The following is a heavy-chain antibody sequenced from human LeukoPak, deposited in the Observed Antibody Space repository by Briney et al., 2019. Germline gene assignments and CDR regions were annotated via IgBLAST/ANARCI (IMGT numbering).Heavy chain of an antibody. CDR1: GFAVSSNY. D-gene: IGHD6-19*01. Sequence: GGSLRLSCAASGFAVSSNYMCWVRQAPGTGLEWVSIIYSGLSTYYADSVRGRFTISRGNSKNTLYLQMNTLRAEDTAVYYCASGIAVNAFDIWGQGTMVTVSS. CDR2: IYSGLST. V-gene: IGHV3-53*01. J-gene: IGHJ3*02. CDR3: ASGIAVNAFDI.